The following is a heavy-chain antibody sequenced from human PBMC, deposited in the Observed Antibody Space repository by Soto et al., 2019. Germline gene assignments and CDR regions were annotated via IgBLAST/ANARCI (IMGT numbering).Heavy chain of an antibody. CDR3: ARAPKVVVVPAIRSWLDP. D-gene: IGHD2-21*02. CDR1: GGTFSSYA. J-gene: IGHJ5*02. Sequence: GASVKVSCKSSGGTFSSYAISWVRQAPGEGLEWMGGIIPIFGTANYAQKFQGRVTITADESTSTAYMELSSLRSEDTAVYYCARAPKVVVVPAIRSWLDPWGQGTMVTVYS. CDR2: IIPIFGTA. V-gene: IGHV1-69*13.